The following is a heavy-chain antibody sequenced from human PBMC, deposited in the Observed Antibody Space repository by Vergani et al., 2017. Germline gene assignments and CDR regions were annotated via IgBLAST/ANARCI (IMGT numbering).Heavy chain of an antibody. D-gene: IGHD3-10*01. CDR2: INHSGST. Sequence: QVQLQQWGAGLLKPSETLSLPCAVYGGSFSGYYWSWIRQPPGKGLEWIGEINHSGSTNYNPSLKSRVTISVDTSKNQFSLKLSSVTAADTAVYYCARRGGWFDPWGQGTLVTVSS. CDR1: GGSFSGYY. V-gene: IGHV4-34*01. J-gene: IGHJ5*02. CDR3: ARRGGWFDP.